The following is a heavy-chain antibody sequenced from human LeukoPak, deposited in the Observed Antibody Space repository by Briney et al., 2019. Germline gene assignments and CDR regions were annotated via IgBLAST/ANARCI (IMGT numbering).Heavy chain of an antibody. Sequence: PSETLSLTCTVSGGSISSRSYYWGWIRQPPGKGLEWIGSIYYSGSTYYNPSLKSRVTISVDTSKNQFSLKLSSVTAADTAVYYCARVSYQPLLSPFDYWGQGTLVTVSS. CDR2: IYYSGST. CDR3: ARVSYQPLLSPFDY. D-gene: IGHD2-2*01. V-gene: IGHV4-39*07. CDR1: GGSISSRSYY. J-gene: IGHJ4*02.